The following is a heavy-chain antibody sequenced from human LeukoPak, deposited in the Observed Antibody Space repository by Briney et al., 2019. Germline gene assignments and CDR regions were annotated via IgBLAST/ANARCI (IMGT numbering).Heavy chain of an antibody. CDR1: GFTFSSYG. V-gene: IGHV3-30*02. CDR3: AKDRGVYCSSNSCYQNY. J-gene: IGHJ4*02. D-gene: IGHD2-2*01. Sequence: PGGSLRLFCVASGFTFSSYGMHWVRQAPGKGLEWVAFIRYDGSNKYYADSVKGRFTISRDNSKNTLYLQMNSLRAEDTAVYYCAKDRGVYCSSNSCYQNYWGQGTLVTVSS. CDR2: IRYDGSNK.